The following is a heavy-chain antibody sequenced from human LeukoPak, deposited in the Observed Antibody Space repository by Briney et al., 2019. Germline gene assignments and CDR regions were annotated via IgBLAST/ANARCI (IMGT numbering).Heavy chain of an antibody. V-gene: IGHV3-7*01. CDR1: GFTFSGYW. CDR3: AKRVYSNSSGWYHTNWYLDL. J-gene: IGHJ2*01. D-gene: IGHD6-19*01. CDR2: IKPDGSEK. Sequence: GGSLRLSCAASGFTFSGYWMSWARQAPGKGLEWVANIKPDGSEKFSVDSVKGRFTISRDNAKNSLYLQMNSLRVEDTAVYYCAKRVYSNSSGWYHTNWYLDLWGRGTLVSVSS.